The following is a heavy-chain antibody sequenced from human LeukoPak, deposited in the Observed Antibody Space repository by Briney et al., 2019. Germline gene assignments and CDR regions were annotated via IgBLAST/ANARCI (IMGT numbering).Heavy chain of an antibody. V-gene: IGHV4-4*07. J-gene: IGHJ4*02. CDR3: ASTTYDYDTSGHYFLDY. D-gene: IGHD3-22*01. CDR2: IYTSGTT. CDR1: GGSINSYY. Sequence: SETLSLTCTVSGGSINSYYWSWIRQPAGKGLEWIGRIYTSGTTNYNPSLKSRVTISVDTSKNHFSLQLRSVTAADTAFYYCASTTYDYDTSGHYFLDYWGQGSLVTVSS.